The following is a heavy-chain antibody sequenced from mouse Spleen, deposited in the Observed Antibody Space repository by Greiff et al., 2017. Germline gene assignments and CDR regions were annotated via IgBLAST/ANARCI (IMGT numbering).Heavy chain of an antibody. Sequence: VKLMESGPGLVQPSQSLSITCTVSGFSLTSYGVHWVRQSPGKGLEWLGVIWSGGSTDYNAAFISRLSISKDNSKSQVFFKMNSLQADDTAIYYCARSTMITTWFAYWGQGTLVTVSA. D-gene: IGHD2-4*01. CDR3: ARSTMITTWFAY. CDR2: IWSGGST. CDR1: GFSLTSYG. J-gene: IGHJ3*01. V-gene: IGHV2-2*01.